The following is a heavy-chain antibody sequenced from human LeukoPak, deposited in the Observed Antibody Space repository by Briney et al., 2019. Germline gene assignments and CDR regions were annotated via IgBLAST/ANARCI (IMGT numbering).Heavy chain of an antibody. CDR1: GGSISSSSYY. CDR2: IYYSGST. CDR3: ARVTAFGGVIGPYYYYYMDV. D-gene: IGHD3-16*02. V-gene: IGHV4-39*07. J-gene: IGHJ6*03. Sequence: PSETLSLTCTVSGGSISSSSYYWGWIRQPPGKGLEWIGSIYYSGSTYYNPSLKSRVTISVDTSKNQFSLKLSSVTAADTAVYYCARVTAFGGVIGPYYYYYMDVWGKGTTVTVSS.